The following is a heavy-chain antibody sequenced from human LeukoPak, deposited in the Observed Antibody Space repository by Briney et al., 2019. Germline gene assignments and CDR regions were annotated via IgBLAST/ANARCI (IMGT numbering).Heavy chain of an antibody. CDR1: GYTFTSYY. D-gene: IGHD2-15*01. J-gene: IGHJ3*02. V-gene: IGHV1-46*01. CDR3: ARELRGRIGPGAFDI. CDR2: INPSGGST. Sequence: GASVKVSCKASGYTFTSYYMHWVRQAPGQGLEWMGIINPSGGSTSYAQKFQGRVTMTRDTSTSTVYMELSSLRSGDTAVYYCARELRGRIGPGAFDIWGQGTMVTVSS.